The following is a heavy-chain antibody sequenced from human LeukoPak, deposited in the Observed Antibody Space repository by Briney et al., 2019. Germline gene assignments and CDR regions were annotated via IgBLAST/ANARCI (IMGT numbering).Heavy chain of an antibody. CDR1: AFTFNNYD. CDR2: IRYGGSNK. J-gene: IGHJ4*02. Sequence: GGSLRLSCAASAFTFNNYDMHWVRQAPGKGLEWVAFIRYGGSNKYYADFVEGRFTISRDNSKNTLHLLMNSLRAEDTAVYYCAKDSGSYYTSDYWGQGTLVTVSS. CDR3: AKDSGSYYTSDY. V-gene: IGHV3-30*02. D-gene: IGHD3-10*01.